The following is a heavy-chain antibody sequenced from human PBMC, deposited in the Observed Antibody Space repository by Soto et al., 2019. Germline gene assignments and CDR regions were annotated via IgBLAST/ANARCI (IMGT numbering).Heavy chain of an antibody. D-gene: IGHD6-13*01. Sequence: ASVKVSCKASGYTFASYTLHWVRQAPGQRFEWLGWISAGNGNTKSSQKFQDRVTFDRNTSASTVSMELNSLRSEDTAIYYCARVSMAPNAGIFYYDYRGQGSLVTVSS. CDR2: ISAGNGNT. J-gene: IGHJ4*01. V-gene: IGHV1-3*01. CDR3: ARVSMAPNAGIFYYDY. CDR1: GYTFASYT.